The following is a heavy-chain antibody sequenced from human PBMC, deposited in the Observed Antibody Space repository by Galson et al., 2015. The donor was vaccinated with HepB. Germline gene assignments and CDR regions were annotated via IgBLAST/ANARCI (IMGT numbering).Heavy chain of an antibody. V-gene: IGHV1-24*01. CDR1: GNTLTDLS. Sequence: SVKVSCKVSGNTLTDLSVHWVRQVPGKGLEWMGGFDPEDGGTFYSQKFQGRVTMTEDTSTDTVYTELSRLTSEDTAVYYCAGSGSFYAPLDFWGQGTLVTVSS. D-gene: IGHD1-26*01. CDR2: FDPEDGGT. CDR3: AGSGSFYAPLDF. J-gene: IGHJ4*02.